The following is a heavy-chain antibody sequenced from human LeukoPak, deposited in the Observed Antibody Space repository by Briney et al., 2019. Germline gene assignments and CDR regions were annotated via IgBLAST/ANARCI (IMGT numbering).Heavy chain of an antibody. CDR2: ISGSGGST. CDR3: AKGGLVHRFDP. V-gene: IGHV3-23*01. Sequence: GGSLRLSCAASGFTFSSYGMSWVRQAPGKGLEWVSAISGSGGSTYYADSVKGRFTISRDNSKNTLYLQMNSLRADDTAVYYCAKGGLVHRFDPWGQGTLVTVSS. J-gene: IGHJ5*02. CDR1: GFTFSSYG.